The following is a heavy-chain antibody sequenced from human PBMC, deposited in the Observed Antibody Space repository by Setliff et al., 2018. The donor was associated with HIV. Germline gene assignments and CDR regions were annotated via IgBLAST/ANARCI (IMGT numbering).Heavy chain of an antibody. CDR2: INAGNGNT. D-gene: IGHD3-22*01. CDR3: ATYHYYDSSAYYVDLYYFEY. V-gene: IGHV1-3*01. J-gene: IGHJ4*02. CDR1: GYTFTSYA. Sequence: ASVKVSCKASGYTFTSYAMHWVRQAPGQRLEWMGWINAGNGNTKYSQKFQGRVTITTDESTNTGYMELSSLRSEDTAVYYCATYHYYDSSAYYVDLYYFEYWGQGTLVTVSS.